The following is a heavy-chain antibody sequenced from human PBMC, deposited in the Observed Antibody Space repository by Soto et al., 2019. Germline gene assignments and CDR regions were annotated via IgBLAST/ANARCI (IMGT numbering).Heavy chain of an antibody. CDR3: ATTSSGYPY. CDR2: INHSGST. Sequence: PSETLSLTCAVYGGSFSGYYWSWIRQPPGKGLEWIGEINHSGSTNYNPSLKSRVTISVDTSKNQFSLKLSSVTAADTAVYYCATTSSGYPYWGQGTLVTVSS. V-gene: IGHV4-34*01. D-gene: IGHD3-22*01. J-gene: IGHJ4*02. CDR1: GGSFSGYY.